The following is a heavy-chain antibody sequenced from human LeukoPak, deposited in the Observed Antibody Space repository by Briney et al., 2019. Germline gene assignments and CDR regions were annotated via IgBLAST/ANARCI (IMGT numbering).Heavy chain of an antibody. CDR3: ARTIVLMVYAPPNWFDP. Sequence: SETLSLTCTVSGGSISSYYWSWIRQPPGKGLEWIGYIYYSGSTNYKPSLKSRVTISVDTSKNQFSLKLSSVTAADTAVYYCARTIVLMVYAPPNWFDPWGQGTLVTVSS. CDR2: IYYSGST. D-gene: IGHD2-8*01. CDR1: GGSISSYY. J-gene: IGHJ5*02. V-gene: IGHV4-59*08.